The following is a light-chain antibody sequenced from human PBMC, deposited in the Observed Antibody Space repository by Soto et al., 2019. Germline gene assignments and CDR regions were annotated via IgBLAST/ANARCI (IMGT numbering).Light chain of an antibody. CDR1: SSDVGAYNS. Sequence: QSALTQPPSASGSPGQTVAISCTGTSSDVGAYNSVSWYQQHPGKAPKLMIYDVIERPSGVRARFSGSKSGNTASLTVSGLPPEDEADYYCCSYTPSSTYVFGTRTKVTVL. J-gene: IGLJ1*01. CDR3: CSYTPSSTYV. V-gene: IGLV2-8*01. CDR2: DVI.